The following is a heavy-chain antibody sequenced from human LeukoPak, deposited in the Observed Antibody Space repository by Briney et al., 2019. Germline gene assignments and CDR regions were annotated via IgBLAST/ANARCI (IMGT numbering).Heavy chain of an antibody. V-gene: IGHV3-7*01. Sequence: GGSLRLSCAASGFTFSSYWMSWVRQAPGKGLEWVANIKQDGSEKYYVDSVKGRFTISRDNAKNSLYLQMNSLRAEDTAVYYCARDHLEEFYGDPYYYYYYGMDVWGQGTTVTVSS. CDR1: GFTFSSYW. CDR2: IKQDGSEK. CDR3: ARDHLEEFYGDPYYYYYYGMDV. D-gene: IGHD4-17*01. J-gene: IGHJ6*02.